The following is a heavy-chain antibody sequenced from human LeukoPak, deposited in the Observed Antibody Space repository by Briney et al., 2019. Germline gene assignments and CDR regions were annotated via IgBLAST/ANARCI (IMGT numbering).Heavy chain of an antibody. Sequence: PGRSLRLSCAASGFTFSSYGMHWVRQAPGKGLEWVAVIWYDGSNKYYADSVKGRFTISRDNSKNTLYLQMNSLKTEDTAVYYCTVSGYSSSWYAFGYWGQGTLVTVSS. D-gene: IGHD6-13*01. CDR2: IWYDGSNK. CDR3: TVSGYSSSWYAFGY. J-gene: IGHJ4*02. V-gene: IGHV3-33*01. CDR1: GFTFSSYG.